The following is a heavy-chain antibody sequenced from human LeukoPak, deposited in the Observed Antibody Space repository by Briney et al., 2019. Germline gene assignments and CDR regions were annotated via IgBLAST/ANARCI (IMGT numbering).Heavy chain of an antibody. CDR2: ISASGGST. CDR3: AKDQRWESPHYLDS. J-gene: IGHJ4*02. D-gene: IGHD1-26*01. CDR1: GFTFSSSV. V-gene: IGHV3-23*01. Sequence: TGGSLRLSCAASGFTFSSSVMSWVRQVPGKGLEWVSGISASGGSTSYADSVRGRFTISRDNSKNTLYVQMNSLRDEDTAVCYCAKDQRWESPHYLDSWGQGTLVTVSS.